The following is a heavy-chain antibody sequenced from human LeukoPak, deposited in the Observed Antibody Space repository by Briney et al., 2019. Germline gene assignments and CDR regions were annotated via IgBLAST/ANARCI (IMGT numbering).Heavy chain of an antibody. Sequence: GGSLRLSCEASGFSFSSYNMDWVRQAPGKGLEWVSYISSSGSTIYYADSVKGRFTISRDNAKNSLYLQMNSLRAEDTAVYYCAELGITMIGGVWGKGTTVTVSS. CDR1: GFSFSSYN. CDR3: AELGITMIGGV. D-gene: IGHD3-10*02. J-gene: IGHJ6*04. CDR2: ISSSGSTI. V-gene: IGHV3-48*03.